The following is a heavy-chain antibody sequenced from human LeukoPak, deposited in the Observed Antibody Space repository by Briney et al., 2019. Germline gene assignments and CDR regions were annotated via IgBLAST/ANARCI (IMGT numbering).Heavy chain of an antibody. CDR1: GFTFSSYG. V-gene: IGHV3-30*18. Sequence: GGSLRLSCAASGFTFSSYGMHWVRQAPGKGLEWVAVISYDGSNKYYADSVKGRFTISRDNSKNTLYLQMNSLRAEDTAVYYCAKDARSPTLDYWGQGTLVTVSS. J-gene: IGHJ4*02. CDR3: AKDARSPTLDY. CDR2: ISYDGSNK.